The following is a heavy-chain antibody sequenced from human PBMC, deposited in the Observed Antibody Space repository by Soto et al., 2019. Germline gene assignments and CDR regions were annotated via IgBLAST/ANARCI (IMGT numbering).Heavy chain of an antibody. CDR3: ARDPGTGAALRAYHFDY. Sequence: APVKVSCKASRYSFTTYALHWVRQARGQRLEWMGWINAGNGDTKYSEKFQGRVTITRDTSANTAYMELSSLRAEDTSVYYCARDPGTGAALRAYHFDYWGQGTLVTVSS. J-gene: IGHJ4*02. V-gene: IGHV1-3*01. CDR1: RYSFTTYA. D-gene: IGHD1-1*01. CDR2: INAGNGDT.